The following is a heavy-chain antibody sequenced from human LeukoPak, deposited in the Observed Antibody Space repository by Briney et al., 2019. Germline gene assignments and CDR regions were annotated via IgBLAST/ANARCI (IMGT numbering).Heavy chain of an antibody. CDR1: GFTFSDYY. CDR2: ISSSGSTI. D-gene: IGHD2-2*01. J-gene: IGHJ5*02. CDR3: ARDWSRYCSSTSCYTKKANWFDP. Sequence: PGGSLRLSCAASGFTFSDYYMSWIRQAPGKGLEWVSYISSSGSTIYYADSVKCRFTISRDNAKNSLYLQMNSLRAEDTAVYYCARDWSRYCSSTSCYTKKANWFDPWGQGTLVTVSS. V-gene: IGHV3-11*01.